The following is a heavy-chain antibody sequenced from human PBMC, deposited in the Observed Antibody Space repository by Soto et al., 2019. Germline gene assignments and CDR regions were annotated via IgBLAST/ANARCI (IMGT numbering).Heavy chain of an antibody. Sequence: SVKVSCKASGFTFTSSAVQWVRQARGQRLEWIGWIVVGSGNTIYAQKFQERVTITRDLSTSTAYMELSSLRSGDTAVYYCAAKGQQHLGYYNSMDVWGQGTTVTVSS. J-gene: IGHJ6*02. CDR2: IVVGSGNT. CDR3: AAKGQQHLGYYNSMDV. CDR1: GFTFTSSA. D-gene: IGHD6-13*01. V-gene: IGHV1-58*01.